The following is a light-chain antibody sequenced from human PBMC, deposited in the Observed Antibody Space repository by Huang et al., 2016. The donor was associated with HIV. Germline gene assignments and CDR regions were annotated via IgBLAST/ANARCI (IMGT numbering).Light chain of an antibody. CDR3: QQYGNSPIT. Sequence: EIVLTQSPGTLSLSPGERATLSCRASQSVSISYLAWYQQKPGQAPRLRIYAASSRAAGIPDRFSGSGSGTDFTLTISRLEPEDFALYFCQQYGNSPITFGQGTRLEIK. V-gene: IGKV3-20*01. CDR2: AAS. CDR1: QSVSISY. J-gene: IGKJ5*01.